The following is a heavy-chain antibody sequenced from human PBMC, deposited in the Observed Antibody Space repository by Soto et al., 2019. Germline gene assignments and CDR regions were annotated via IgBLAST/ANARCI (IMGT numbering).Heavy chain of an antibody. D-gene: IGHD6-6*01. J-gene: IGHJ4*02. V-gene: IGHV3-23*01. CDR2: ISGNGGST. Sequence: GGSLRLSCAASGFTFSSYAMSWVRQAPGRGLEWVSIISGNGGSTYYAASVKGRFTISRDNTKNTLYLQLDSLTAEDTAVYYCAKGSEFSNSYTLDFDFWGQGALVTVSS. CDR3: AKGSEFSNSYTLDFDF. CDR1: GFTFSSYA.